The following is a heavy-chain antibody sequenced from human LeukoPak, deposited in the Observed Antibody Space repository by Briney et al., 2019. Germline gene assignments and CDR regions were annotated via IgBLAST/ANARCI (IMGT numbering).Heavy chain of an antibody. CDR3: AKSETTVTTGPNDL. V-gene: IGHV3-23*01. CDR2: ISGSGGST. D-gene: IGHD4-17*01. Sequence: PGGSLRLSCAASGFAFSSYAMSWVRQAPGKGLEWVSAISGSGGSTYYADSVKGRFTISRDNSKNTLYLQMNSLRAEDTAVYYCAKSETTVTTGPNDLWGQGTLVTVSS. J-gene: IGHJ4*02. CDR1: GFAFSSYA.